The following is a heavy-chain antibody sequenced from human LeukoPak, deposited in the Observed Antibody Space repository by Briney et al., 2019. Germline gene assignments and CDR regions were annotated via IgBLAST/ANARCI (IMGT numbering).Heavy chain of an antibody. J-gene: IGHJ4*02. V-gene: IGHV1-69*05. CDR1: GGTFSSYA. D-gene: IGHD6-19*01. CDR3: ASGARGGWYPPFDY. CDR2: IIPIFGTA. Sequence: ASVKVSCKASGGTFSSYAISWVRQAPGQGLEWMGGIIPIFGTANYAQKLQGRVTMTTDTSTSTAYMELRSLRSDDTAVYYCASGARGGWYPPFDYWGQGTLVTVSS.